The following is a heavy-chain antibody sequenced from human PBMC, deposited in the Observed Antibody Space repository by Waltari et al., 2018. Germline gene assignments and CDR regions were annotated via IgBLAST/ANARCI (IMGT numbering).Heavy chain of an antibody. CDR2: IKEDGRGT. D-gene: IGHD1-1*01. J-gene: IGHJ4*02. CDR1: GLTFRRYW. Sequence: EVQLVESGGGLVQPGGSLRLSCAASGLTFRRYWMSWVRQAPVKGLGWGAGIKEDGRGTYEVDSVKVRLTTARDNAKNSLYLHMNSLRAEDTAVYYCASHGPWTFNYWGQGTLVTVSS. V-gene: IGHV3-7*02. CDR3: ASHGPWTFNY.